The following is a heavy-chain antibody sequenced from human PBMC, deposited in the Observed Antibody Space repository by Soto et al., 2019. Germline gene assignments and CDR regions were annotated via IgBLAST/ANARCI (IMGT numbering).Heavy chain of an antibody. D-gene: IGHD2-2*02. Sequence: GGSLRLSCTASGFTFGDYAMSWFRQAPGKGLEWVGFIRSKAYGGTTEYAASVKGRFTISRDDSKSIAYLQMNSLKTEDTAVYYCTREGPPAAIVYYYMDVWGKGTTVTVSS. CDR3: TREGPPAAIVYYYMDV. V-gene: IGHV3-49*03. CDR2: IRSKAYGGTT. J-gene: IGHJ6*03. CDR1: GFTFGDYA.